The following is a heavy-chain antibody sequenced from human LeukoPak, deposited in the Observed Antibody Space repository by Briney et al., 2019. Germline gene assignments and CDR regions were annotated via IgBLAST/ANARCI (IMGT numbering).Heavy chain of an antibody. J-gene: IGHJ4*02. CDR2: IYTSGST. D-gene: IGHD3-22*01. V-gene: IGHV4-61*02. Sequence: PSQTLPLTCTVSGGSISSGSYYWSWIRQPAGKGLEWIGRIYTSGSTNYNPSLKSRVTISVDTSKNQFSLKLSSVTAADTAVYYCARVTTVGYYNCWGQGTLVTVSS. CDR3: ARVTTVGYYNC. CDR1: GGSISSGSYY.